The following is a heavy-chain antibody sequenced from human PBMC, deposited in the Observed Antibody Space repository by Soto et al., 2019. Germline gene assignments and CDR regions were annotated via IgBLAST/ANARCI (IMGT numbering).Heavy chain of an antibody. CDR1: SFIFTSYG. D-gene: IGHD2-8*02. CDR2: ISGYNGNT. J-gene: IGHJ6*02. V-gene: IGHV1-18*01. CDR3: ATSGGHHFGMDV. Sequence: ASVKVSCKASSFIFTSYGINGVRQAPGQGLEWMGWISGYNGNTKYGQKFQDRVTLTADTSTATAFMEVRSLRGDDSAVYYCATSGGHHFGMDVWGQGTTVTVSS.